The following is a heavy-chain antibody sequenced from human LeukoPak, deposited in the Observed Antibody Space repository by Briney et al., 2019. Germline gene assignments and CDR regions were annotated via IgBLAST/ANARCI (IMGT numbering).Heavy chain of an antibody. CDR2: IYYSGST. Sequence: SETLSLTCTVSGGSISSYYWSWIRQPPGKGLEWIGYIYYSGSTYYNPSLKSRVSISVDTSKNQFSLKLSSVTAADTAVYYCASVAAAGAYYNYGMDVWGQGTTVTVSS. J-gene: IGHJ6*02. CDR1: GGSISSYY. CDR3: ASVAAAGAYYNYGMDV. V-gene: IGHV4-59*06. D-gene: IGHD6-13*01.